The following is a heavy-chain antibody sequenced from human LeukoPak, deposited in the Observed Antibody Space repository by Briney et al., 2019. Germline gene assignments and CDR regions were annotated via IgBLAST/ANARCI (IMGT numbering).Heavy chain of an antibody. CDR1: GYTFINYN. D-gene: IGHD3-10*01. J-gene: IGHJ3*02. V-gene: IGHV1-18*01. CDR2: ISAYNGDT. CDR3: ARDVFEGFGERVIDAFDI. Sequence: GASVKVSCKASGYTFINYNITWVRQAPGQGLEWMGWISAYNGDTNYGQKVQGRVAMTTDTSTRTAYMELRGPRSDDTAVYYCARDVFEGFGERVIDAFDIWGQGTLVTVSS.